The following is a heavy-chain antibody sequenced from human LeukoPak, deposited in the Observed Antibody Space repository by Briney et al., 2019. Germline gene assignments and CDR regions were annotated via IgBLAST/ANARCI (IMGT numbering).Heavy chain of an antibody. Sequence: GGSLRLSCAASRFTFSSYAMSWVRQAPGKGLEWVSVISTSGANTYYADSVKGRFTISRDNSKNTLCLQMDSLRAEDTAVYYCAKSSGGTCLTTDAFDIWGQGTMVRVFS. V-gene: IGHV3-23*01. J-gene: IGHJ3*02. CDR2: ISTSGANT. CDR1: RFTFSSYA. D-gene: IGHD2-15*01. CDR3: AKSSGGTCLTTDAFDI.